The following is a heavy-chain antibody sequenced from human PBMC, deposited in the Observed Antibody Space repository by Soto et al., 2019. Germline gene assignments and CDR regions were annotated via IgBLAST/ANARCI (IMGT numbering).Heavy chain of an antibody. CDR2: ISGSGDFT. CDR3: ARDRYSYYDFWSGSLPYYYYGMDV. J-gene: IGHJ6*02. CDR1: GFTFRTYA. D-gene: IGHD3-3*01. V-gene: IGHV3-23*01. Sequence: GGSLRLSCAASGFTFRTYAMSWVRQAPGKGLEWVSVISGSGDFTFYADSVKGRFTISRDNSKNTLYLQMNSLGAEDTAVYYCARDRYSYYDFWSGSLPYYYYGMDVWGQGTTVTVSS.